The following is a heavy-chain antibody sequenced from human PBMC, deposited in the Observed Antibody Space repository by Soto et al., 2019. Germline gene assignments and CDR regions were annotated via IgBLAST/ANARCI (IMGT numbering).Heavy chain of an antibody. CDR2: ISYDGSNK. Sequence: QVQLVESGGGVVQPGRSLRLSCAASGFTFSSYAMHWVRQAPGKGLEWVAVISYDGSNKYYADSVKGRFTISRDNSKNTLYLQMNSLRAEDTAVYYCARVGGIAAAGTWIYYYGMDVWGQGTTVTVSS. CDR3: ARVGGIAAAGTWIYYYGMDV. J-gene: IGHJ6*01. V-gene: IGHV3-30-3*01. D-gene: IGHD6-13*01. CDR1: GFTFSSYA.